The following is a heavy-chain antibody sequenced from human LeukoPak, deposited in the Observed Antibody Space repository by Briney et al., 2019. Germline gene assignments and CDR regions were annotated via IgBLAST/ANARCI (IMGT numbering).Heavy chain of an antibody. CDR3: VRGNDYGGPHY. D-gene: IGHD4-23*01. CDR2: IDRDGSRI. Sequence: GGSLRLSCAVSGFTFSSYWMHWVRQAPGKGLVWVSRIDRDGSRINYADSMKGRFTISRDNGKNTLFLQMNSLRAEDAAVYYCVRGNDYGGPHYWGQGTLVTVSS. J-gene: IGHJ4*02. V-gene: IGHV3-74*01. CDR1: GFTFSSYW.